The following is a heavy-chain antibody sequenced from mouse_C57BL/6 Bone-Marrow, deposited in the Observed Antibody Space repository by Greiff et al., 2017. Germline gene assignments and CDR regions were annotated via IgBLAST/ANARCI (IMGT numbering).Heavy chain of an antibody. J-gene: IGHJ2*01. V-gene: IGHV1-69*01. D-gene: IGHD1-1*01. Sequence: VQLQQPGADFVMPGASVKLSCKASGYTFTSYGMSWVHQSPGQGLEWIGKIDPSGSYTNYTQKFKGKFTLTVDKSSSTAYMQLSSLTSEDSAVYYCALPYFDYWGQGTTLTVSS. CDR2: IDPSGSYT. CDR3: ALPYFDY. CDR1: GYTFTSYG.